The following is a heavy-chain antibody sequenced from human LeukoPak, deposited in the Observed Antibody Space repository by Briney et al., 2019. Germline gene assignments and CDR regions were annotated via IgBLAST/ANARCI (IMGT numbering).Heavy chain of an antibody. CDR1: GGSVSSGSYY. CDR3: ARHDSSGYYFEGFDY. V-gene: IGHV4-61*01. CDR2: IYYSGST. D-gene: IGHD3-22*01. Sequence: PSETLSLTCTVSGGSVSSGSYYWSWIRQPPGKGLKWIGYIYYSGSTNYNPSLKSRVTISVDTSKNQFSLKLSSVTAADTAVYYCARHDSSGYYFEGFDYWGQGTLVTVSS. J-gene: IGHJ4*02.